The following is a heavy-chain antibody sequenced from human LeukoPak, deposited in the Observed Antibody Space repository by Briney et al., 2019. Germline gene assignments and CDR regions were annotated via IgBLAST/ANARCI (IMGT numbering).Heavy chain of an antibody. V-gene: IGHV3-73*01. CDR3: TRGTTGPLSY. CDR2: IRSKANSYAT. CDR1: GFTFSGYA. Sequence: GSLRLSCAASGFTFSGYAMDWVRQASGKGLEWVGRIRSKANSYATAYAASVKGRFTISRDDSKNTAYLQMNSLKTEDTAVYYCTRGTTGPLSYWGQGTLVTVSS. D-gene: IGHD1-7*01. J-gene: IGHJ4*02.